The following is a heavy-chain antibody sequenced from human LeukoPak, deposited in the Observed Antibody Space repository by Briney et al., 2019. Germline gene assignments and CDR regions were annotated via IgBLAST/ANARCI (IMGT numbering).Heavy chain of an antibody. V-gene: IGHV3-21*01. CDR1: GFTFNTYW. CDR3: AGGSSTSSYYFDY. CDR2: ISSSSSYHI. Sequence: GGSLRLSCAASGFTFNTYWMNWIRQAPGKGLEWVSSISSSSSYHIYYADSIKGRFTISRDNAKNSLYLQMDSLRAEDTAVYYCAGGSSTSSYYFDYWGQGTLVTVSS. J-gene: IGHJ4*02. D-gene: IGHD2-2*01.